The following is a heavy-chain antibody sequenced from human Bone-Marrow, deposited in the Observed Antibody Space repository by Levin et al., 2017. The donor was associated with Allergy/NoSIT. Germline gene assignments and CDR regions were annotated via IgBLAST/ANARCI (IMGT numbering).Heavy chain of an antibody. V-gene: IGHV2-70*01. CDR2: IDWDDDK. J-gene: IGHJ5*02. CDR3: ARAMGACNWFGP. Sequence: SGPTLVKPTQTLTLTCTFSGFSLSTGQMCVSWIRQPPGKALEWLALIDWDDDKYYSTSLRTRLTISKDTSKNQVVLTMTNMDPLDTATYYCARAMGACNWFGPWGQGALVTVSS. D-gene: IGHD3-16*01. CDR1: GFSLSTGQMC.